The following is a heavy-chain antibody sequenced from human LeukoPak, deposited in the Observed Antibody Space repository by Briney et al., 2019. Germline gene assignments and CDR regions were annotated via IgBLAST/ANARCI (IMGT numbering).Heavy chain of an antibody. J-gene: IGHJ4*02. D-gene: IGHD3-22*01. Sequence: GGSLRLSCAASGFTFSNYAMNWVRQAPGKGLEWVSIISGSGDSTYYADSVRGRFTISRDNSKNTLYLHMNSLRAADTAVYYCARGWKYDNSGYFSGYWGQGTLVTVSS. V-gene: IGHV3-23*01. CDR2: ISGSGDST. CDR1: GFTFSNYA. CDR3: ARGWKYDNSGYFSGY.